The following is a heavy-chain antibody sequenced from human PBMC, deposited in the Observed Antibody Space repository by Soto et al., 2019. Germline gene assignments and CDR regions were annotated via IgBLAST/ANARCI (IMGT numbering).Heavy chain of an antibody. D-gene: IGHD5-12*01. CDR1: GFTVSRYD. Sequence: QLVESGGGLFQAGGSTRLSCLASGFTVSRYDMAWVRQAPGKGLEWASIIQTGGATYYTDSAQGRFTISRDKSRNTVYLQMSSLRVEDTGVYSCVRVLYDSGVVDFWGQGSPITVS. CDR2: IQTGGAT. CDR3: VRVLYDSGVVDF. V-gene: IGHV3-53*01. J-gene: IGHJ4*02.